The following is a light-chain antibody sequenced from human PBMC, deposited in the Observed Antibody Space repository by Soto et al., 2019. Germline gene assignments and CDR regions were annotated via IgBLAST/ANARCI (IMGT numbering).Light chain of an antibody. CDR1: SSDVGNYNY. CDR3: TSYTNSGTCV. V-gene: IGLV2-14*01. Sequence: QSALTQPASVSGSPGQSITISCTGTSSDVGNYNYVSWYQQHPGNAPKLMIYDVNNRPSGVSNRFSGSKSGNTASLTISGLQAEDEADYYCTSYTNSGTCVFGTGTKVTVL. J-gene: IGLJ1*01. CDR2: DVN.